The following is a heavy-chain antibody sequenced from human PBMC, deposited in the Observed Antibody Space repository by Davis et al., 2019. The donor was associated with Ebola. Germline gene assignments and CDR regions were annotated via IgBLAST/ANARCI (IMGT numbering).Heavy chain of an antibody. CDR2: IYYSGST. Sequence: GSLRLSCTVSGGSISSYYWSWIRQPPGKGLEWIGYIYYSGSTNYNPSLKSRVTISVDTSKNQFSLKLSSVTAADTAVYYCARWSYSSSSFDYWGQGTLVTVSS. CDR1: GGSISSYY. CDR3: ARWSYSSSSFDY. D-gene: IGHD6-6*01. J-gene: IGHJ4*02. V-gene: IGHV4-59*12.